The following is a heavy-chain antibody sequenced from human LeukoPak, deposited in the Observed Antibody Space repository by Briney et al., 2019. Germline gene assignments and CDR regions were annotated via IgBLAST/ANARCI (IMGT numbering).Heavy chain of an antibody. CDR2: ISGSGGST. Sequence: GGSLRLSCEASGFTFSSHWMSWVRQAPGKGLEWVSAISGSGGSTYYADSVKGRFTISRDNSKNTLYLQMNSLRAEDTAVYYCAKDWSYDRQNSFDYWGQGTLVTVSS. CDR3: AKDWSYDRQNSFDY. CDR1: GFTFSSHW. J-gene: IGHJ4*02. D-gene: IGHD3-22*01. V-gene: IGHV3-23*01.